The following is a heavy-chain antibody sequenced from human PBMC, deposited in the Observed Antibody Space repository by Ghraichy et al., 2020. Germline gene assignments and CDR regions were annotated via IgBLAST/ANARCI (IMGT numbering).Heavy chain of an antibody. CDR3: ARGKDDYYDSSGYNKYFAS. Sequence: GGSLRLSCAASGFTFDDYTMHWVRQAPGKGLEWVSGISWNSGSIGYADSVKGRFTISRDNAKNSLYLQMNSLRAEDTALYYCARGKDDYYDSSGYNKYFASWGQGTLVTVSS. CDR1: GFTFDDYT. CDR2: ISWNSGSI. J-gene: IGHJ4*02. D-gene: IGHD3-22*01. V-gene: IGHV3-9*01.